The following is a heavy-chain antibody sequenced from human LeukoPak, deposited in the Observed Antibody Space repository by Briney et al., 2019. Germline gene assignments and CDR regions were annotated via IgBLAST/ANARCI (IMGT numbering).Heavy chain of an antibody. Sequence: GGSLRLSCAASGFTFSSYGMHWVRQAPGKGLEWVAVISYDGSNKYYADSVKGRFTISRDNSKNTLYLQMNSLRAEDTAVYYCAKVKRSSWYRSGSFDYWGQGTLVTVSS. V-gene: IGHV3-30*18. CDR1: GFTFSSYG. CDR2: ISYDGSNK. D-gene: IGHD6-13*01. J-gene: IGHJ4*02. CDR3: AKVKRSSWYRSGSFDY.